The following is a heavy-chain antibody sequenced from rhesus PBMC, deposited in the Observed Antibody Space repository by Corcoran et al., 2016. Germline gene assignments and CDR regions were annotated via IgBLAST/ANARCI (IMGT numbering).Heavy chain of an antibody. Sequence: QVQLQESGPGLVRPSETLSLTCAVSGYSIISNYWTWIRQPPGKGMEWIGNVYGSRGSTYYNPYLKSRVTISRDTSKNQFSLKLSSVTAADTAIYYCAATYNWNYYDGLDSWGQGVVVTVSS. V-gene: IGHV4-147*01. CDR2: VYGSRGST. CDR1: GYSIISNY. CDR3: AATYNWNYYDGLDS. D-gene: IGHD1-26*01. J-gene: IGHJ6*01.